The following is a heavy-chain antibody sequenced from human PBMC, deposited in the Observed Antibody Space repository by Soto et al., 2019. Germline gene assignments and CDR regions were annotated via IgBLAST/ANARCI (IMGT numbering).Heavy chain of an antibody. CDR3: ARPSYASYYYYYMDV. D-gene: IGHD2-8*01. J-gene: IGHJ6*03. V-gene: IGHV1-18*01. CDR2: ISAYNGNT. CDR1: GYTFTSYG. Sequence: GASVKVSCKASGYTFTSYGISWVRQAPGQGLEWMGWISAYNGNTNYAQKLQGRVTMTTDTSTSTAYMELRSLRSDDTAVYYCARPSYASYYYYYMDVWGKGTTVTVSS.